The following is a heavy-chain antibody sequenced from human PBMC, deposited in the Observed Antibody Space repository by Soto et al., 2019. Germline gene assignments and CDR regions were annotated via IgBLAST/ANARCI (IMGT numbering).Heavy chain of an antibody. V-gene: IGHV1-18*01. D-gene: IGHD4-17*01. CDR3: ARDSAYGDFPMPIDY. CDR1: GYTFTSYG. Sequence: QVQLVQSGAEVKKPGASVKVSCKASGYTFTSYGISWVRQAPGQGLEWMGWISAYNGNTNYAQKLQGRVTMTTDTSTSTGYMELRSLRSDDTAVYYCARDSAYGDFPMPIDYWGPGTLVTVSS. J-gene: IGHJ4*02. CDR2: ISAYNGNT.